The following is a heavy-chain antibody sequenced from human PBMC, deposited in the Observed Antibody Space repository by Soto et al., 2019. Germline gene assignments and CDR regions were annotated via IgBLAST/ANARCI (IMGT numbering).Heavy chain of an antibody. CDR2: ITSGGTDT. V-gene: IGHV3-74*01. CDR1: GFTFNSYW. Sequence: SLRLSCVGSGFTFNSYWMHWVRQVPGKGLEWLSRITSGGTDTSYADSVKGRFTISRDNSKNTLYLQMNSLRAEDTAVYYCAMKAAGNCPFDHWGQGTLVTVSS. D-gene: IGHD6-13*01. J-gene: IGHJ4*02. CDR3: AMKAAGNCPFDH.